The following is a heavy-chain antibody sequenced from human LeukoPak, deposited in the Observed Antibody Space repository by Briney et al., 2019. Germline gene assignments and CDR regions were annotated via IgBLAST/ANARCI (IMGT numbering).Heavy chain of an antibody. CDR1: GFTFSSYW. D-gene: IGHD3-3*01. V-gene: IGHV3-74*01. CDR3: ARDPLSYYDFWSGYYTGIPGSYYYGMDV. J-gene: IGHJ6*02. Sequence: GGSLRLSCAASGFTFSSYWMHWVRQAPGKGLVWVSRINSGGSSTSYADSVKGRFTISRDNAKTTLYLQMNSLRAEDTAVYYCARDPLSYYDFWSGYYTGIPGSYYYGMDVWGQGTTVTVSS. CDR2: INSGGSST.